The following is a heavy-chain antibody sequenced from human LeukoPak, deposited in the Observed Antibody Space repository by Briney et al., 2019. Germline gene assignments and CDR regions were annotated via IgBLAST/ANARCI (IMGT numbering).Heavy chain of an antibody. CDR2: ISSSSSYI. Sequence: GGSLRLSCAASGFTFSSYSMNWVRQAPGKGLEWVSSISSSSSYIYYADSAKGRSTISRDNAKNSLYLQMNSLRAEDTAVYYCAREGITGTAYFDYWGQGTLVTVSS. CDR3: AREGITGTAYFDY. D-gene: IGHD1-20*01. V-gene: IGHV3-21*01. J-gene: IGHJ4*02. CDR1: GFTFSSYS.